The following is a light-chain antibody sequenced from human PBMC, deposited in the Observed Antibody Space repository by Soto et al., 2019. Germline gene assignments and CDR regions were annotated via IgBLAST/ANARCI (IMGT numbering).Light chain of an antibody. CDR2: SNN. V-gene: IGLV1-44*01. Sequence: QSVLTQPPSASGTPGQRVTLSFSGSSSNLGSNTVNWYQQLPGTAPKLVIYSNNQRPSGVPDRFSGSKSGTSASLAISGLQSEDEADYYCVAWDDSLNGYVVFGGGTKLTVL. J-gene: IGLJ2*01. CDR1: SSNLGSNT. CDR3: VAWDDSLNGYVV.